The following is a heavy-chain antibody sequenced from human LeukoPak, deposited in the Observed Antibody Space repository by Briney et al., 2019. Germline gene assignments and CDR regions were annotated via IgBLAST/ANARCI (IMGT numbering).Heavy chain of an antibody. CDR1: GGTFSSYA. V-gene: IGHV1-8*02. CDR3: ARARWGGYYNANWFDP. J-gene: IGHJ5*02. CDR2: MNPNSGNT. Sequence: GSSVKVSCKASGGTFSSYAISWVRQAPGQGLEWMGWMNPNSGNTGYAQKFQGRVTMTRNTSISTAYMELSSLRSEDTAVYYCARARWGGYYNANWFDPWGQGTLVTVSS. D-gene: IGHD3-3*01.